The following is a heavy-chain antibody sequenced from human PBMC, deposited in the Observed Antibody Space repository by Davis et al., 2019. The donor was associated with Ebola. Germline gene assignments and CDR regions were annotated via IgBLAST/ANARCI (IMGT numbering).Heavy chain of an antibody. Sequence: GESLKISCAASGFTFSGSAMHWVRQASGKGLEWVGRIRNKANSYATAYAASVKGRFTISRDDSKNTAYLQMNSLKTEDTAVYYCTSTTVGGDYWGQGTLVTVSS. J-gene: IGHJ4*02. CDR3: TSTTVGGDY. CDR2: IRNKANSYAT. V-gene: IGHV3-73*01. CDR1: GFTFSGSA. D-gene: IGHD4-11*01.